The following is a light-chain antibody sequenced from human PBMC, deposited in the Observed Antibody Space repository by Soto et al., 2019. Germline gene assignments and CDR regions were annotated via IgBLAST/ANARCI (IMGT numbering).Light chain of an antibody. V-gene: IGLV2-23*01. J-gene: IGLJ2*01. Sequence: QSALTQPASVSGSPGQSITISCTGTSSDVGSYKLVSWYQHHPGKAPKLMIYEGSKRPSGVSNRFSGSKSGNTASLTISGLQAEDEADYYCCSYAGSTTFVVFGGGTKL. CDR2: EGS. CDR3: CSYAGSTTFVV. CDR1: SSDVGSYKL.